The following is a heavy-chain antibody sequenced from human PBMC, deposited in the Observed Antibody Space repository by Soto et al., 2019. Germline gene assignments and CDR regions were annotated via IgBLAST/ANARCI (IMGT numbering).Heavy chain of an antibody. D-gene: IGHD5-18*01. CDR2: ITPIYPTT. J-gene: IGHJ4*02. V-gene: IGHV1-69*13. CDR1: GGTFYTYT. CDR3: ARIPRYSFPTSDDLDS. Sequence: SVKVSCKASGGTFYTYTFSWVRQAPGQGLEWMGSITPIYPTTNYAEKFQGRLTVTADGSTNTAYMELNSLTSEDTAVYYCARIPRYSFPTSDDLDSWGQGTLVTVSS.